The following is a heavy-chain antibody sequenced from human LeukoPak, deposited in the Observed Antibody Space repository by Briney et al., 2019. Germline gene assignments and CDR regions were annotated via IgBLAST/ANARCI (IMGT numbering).Heavy chain of an antibody. Sequence: GGSLRLSCAASGFTFSSYWMNWARQAPGKGLEWVASINHNGNVNYYVDSEKGRFTISRDNAKNSLYLQMSNLRAEDTAVYFCARGGGLDVWGQGATVTVSS. V-gene: IGHV3-7*03. CDR3: ARGGGLDV. D-gene: IGHD3-16*01. J-gene: IGHJ6*02. CDR2: INHNGNVN. CDR1: GFTFSSYW.